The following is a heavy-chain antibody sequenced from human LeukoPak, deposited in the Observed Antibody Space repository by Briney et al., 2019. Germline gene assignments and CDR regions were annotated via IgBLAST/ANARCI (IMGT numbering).Heavy chain of an antibody. CDR2: ISCEGTNK. CDR1: RFTLSSYA. D-gene: IGHD6-19*01. V-gene: IGHV3-30-3*01. J-gene: IGHJ4*02. CDR3: ARGHPRPRVIAVAGNFDS. Sequence: NPGGSLRLSCAAPRFTLSSYAMHWVRQAPGKGLHWVAAISCEGTNKYYADSVKGRFTIARDNSKNTLYLQMNSLRADDTAVFYCARGHPRPRVIAVAGNFDSWGQGTLVTVSS.